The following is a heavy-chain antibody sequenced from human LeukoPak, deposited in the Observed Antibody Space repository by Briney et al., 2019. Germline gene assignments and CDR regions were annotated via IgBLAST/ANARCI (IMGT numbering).Heavy chain of an antibody. Sequence: SVKAFCHASGGTSGTYAISWVRQAPGHGLEWMGGIIPIFGTANYAQKFQRRVTITTAESTSTADMELSSLRSEGTAVYYCAASLGAACFDYWGQGTVVTVSS. D-gene: IGHD1-26*01. CDR1: GGTSGTYA. V-gene: IGHV1-69*05. CDR3: AASLGAACFDY. J-gene: IGHJ4*02. CDR2: IIPIFGTA.